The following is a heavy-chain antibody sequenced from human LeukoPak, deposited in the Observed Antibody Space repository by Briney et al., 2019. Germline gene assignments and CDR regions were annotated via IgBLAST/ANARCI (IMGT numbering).Heavy chain of an antibody. J-gene: IGHJ6*04. CDR3: ARQVAGTLGPRYYYSGRAV. CDR1: GYSFTTYW. CDR2: IYPGDSDT. V-gene: IGHV5-51*01. D-gene: IGHD6-19*01. Sequence: GESLKISCKGSGYSFTTYWIGWVRQMPGKGLEWMGIIYPGDSDTRYSPSFQGQVNISAHKSLRTAHLQWRSPKSSDTAMYYFARQVAGTLGPRYYYSGRAVWAKGTRVTVS.